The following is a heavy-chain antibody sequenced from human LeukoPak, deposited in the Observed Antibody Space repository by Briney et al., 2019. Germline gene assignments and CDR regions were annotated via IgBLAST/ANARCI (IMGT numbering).Heavy chain of an antibody. V-gene: IGHV3-11*01. D-gene: IGHD3-10*01. Sequence: PGGSLRLSCAASGFTFSDYYMSWIRQAPGKGLEWVSYISSSGSTIYYADSVKGRFTISRDNAKNSLYLQMHSLRAEDTAVYYCARAFYYGSGSPDYWGQGTLVTVSS. J-gene: IGHJ4*02. CDR2: ISSSGSTI. CDR3: ARAFYYGSGSPDY. CDR1: GFTFSDYY.